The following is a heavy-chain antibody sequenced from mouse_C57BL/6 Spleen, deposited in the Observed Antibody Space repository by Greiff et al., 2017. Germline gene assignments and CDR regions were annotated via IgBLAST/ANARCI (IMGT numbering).Heavy chain of an antibody. D-gene: IGHD2-4*01. Sequence: VQLQQSRAELVRPGASVKLSCTASGFNIKDDYMHWVKQRPEQGLEWIGWIDPENGDTEYASKFQGKATITADTSSNTAYLQLSSLTSEDTAVYYCTTVYYDYSWFAYWGQGTLVTVSA. CDR2: IDPENGDT. CDR3: TTVYYDYSWFAY. CDR1: GFNIKDDY. J-gene: IGHJ3*01. V-gene: IGHV14-4*01.